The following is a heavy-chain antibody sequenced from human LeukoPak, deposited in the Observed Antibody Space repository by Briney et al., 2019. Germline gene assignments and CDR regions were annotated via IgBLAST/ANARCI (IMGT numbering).Heavy chain of an antibody. CDR1: GFTFSSYA. J-gene: IGHJ4*02. Sequence: GGSLRLSCAASGFTFSSYAMSWVRQAPGKGLEWVSAISGSGGSTYYADSVKGRFAISRDNSKNTLYLQMNSLRAEDTAVYYCAKGKKSPNTPFDYWGQGTLVTVSS. CDR3: AKGKKSPNTPFDY. CDR2: ISGSGGST. V-gene: IGHV3-23*01. D-gene: IGHD1/OR15-1a*01.